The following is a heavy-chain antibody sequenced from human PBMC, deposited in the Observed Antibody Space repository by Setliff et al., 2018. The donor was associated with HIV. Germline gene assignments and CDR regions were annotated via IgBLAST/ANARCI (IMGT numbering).Heavy chain of an antibody. V-gene: IGHV4-38-2*01. D-gene: IGHD6-13*01. CDR3: AGRIATAAYYFDY. CDR1: GYSFSNGYY. Sequence: SETLSLTCAVFGYSFSNGYYWGWIRQPPGKGPEWIGSIYHSGSTYYNPSLTSRVSISVDTSKNQFSLELRSATAADTAVYYCAGRIATAAYYFDYWGRG. CDR2: IYHSGST. J-gene: IGHJ4*02.